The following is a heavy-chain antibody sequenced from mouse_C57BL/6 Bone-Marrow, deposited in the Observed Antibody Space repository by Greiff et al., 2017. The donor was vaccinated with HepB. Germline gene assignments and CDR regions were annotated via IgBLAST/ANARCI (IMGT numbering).Heavy chain of an antibody. V-gene: IGHV5-4*01. D-gene: IGHD2-4*01. Sequence: DVMLVESGGGLVKPGGSLKLSCAASGFTFSRYAMSWVRQTPEKRLEWVATISDGGSYTYYPDNVKGRFTISRDNAKNNLYLQMSHLKSEDTAMYYCAREGDYDYDVGWFAYWGQGTLVTVSA. CDR1: GFTFSRYA. CDR2: ISDGGSYT. CDR3: AREGDYDYDVGWFAY. J-gene: IGHJ3*01.